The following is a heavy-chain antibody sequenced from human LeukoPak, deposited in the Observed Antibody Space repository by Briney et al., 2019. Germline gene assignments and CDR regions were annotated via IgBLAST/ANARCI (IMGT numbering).Heavy chain of an antibody. Sequence: PGGSLRLSCAASGFILSNYSMNWVRQAPGKGLEWVSYISSSSDFIYYADSVKGRFTISRDNAENSLYLQMNSLRAEDTAVYYCARESWFGEYSFDYWGQGTLVTVSS. CDR1: GFILSNYS. V-gene: IGHV3-21*05. CDR2: ISSSSDFI. D-gene: IGHD3-10*01. J-gene: IGHJ4*02. CDR3: ARESWFGEYSFDY.